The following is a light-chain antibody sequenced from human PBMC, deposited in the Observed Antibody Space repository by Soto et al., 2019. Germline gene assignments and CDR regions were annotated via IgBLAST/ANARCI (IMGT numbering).Light chain of an antibody. J-gene: IGKJ4*01. V-gene: IGKV3-15*01. CDR2: SAS. CDR3: QQFNNWPPFT. Sequence: EVVMTQSPATLSVSPGERATLSCRASQFVSTNLAWYQQKPGQAPRLLIYSASTRATGIPARFSGSGSGTEFTLTISSLQSEDSAVYYCQQFNNWPPFTFGRGSKVEIK. CDR1: QFVSTN.